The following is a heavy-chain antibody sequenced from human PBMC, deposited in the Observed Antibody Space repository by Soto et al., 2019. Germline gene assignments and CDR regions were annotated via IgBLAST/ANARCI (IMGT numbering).Heavy chain of an antibody. Sequence: QVQLMQSGAEVKKPGASVKVSCKASGDTFTDYYIHWVRQAPGQGLEWMGTVNPSGGHTTYAQHFLGRVPMTRDTSTSTPYMELTRLTYDDTAIYYCARGGHVVVVTASLDYWGQGTLVTVSS. D-gene: IGHD2-21*02. J-gene: IGHJ4*02. CDR1: GDTFTDYY. CDR3: ARGGHVVVVTASLDY. V-gene: IGHV1-46*01. CDR2: VNPSGGHT.